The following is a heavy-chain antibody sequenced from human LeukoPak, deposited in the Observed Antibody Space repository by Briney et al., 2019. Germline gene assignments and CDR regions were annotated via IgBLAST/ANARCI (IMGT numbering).Heavy chain of an antibody. CDR3: ARDLSGTYQIDY. Sequence: ASVKVSCKASGYTLTGYYMHWVRQAPGQGLEWMGWINPNSGGTNYAQKFQGRVTMTRDTSISTAYMELSRLRSDDTAVYYCARDLSGTYQIDYWGQGTLVTVSS. CDR1: GYTLTGYY. V-gene: IGHV1-2*02. J-gene: IGHJ4*02. CDR2: INPNSGGT. D-gene: IGHD3-10*01.